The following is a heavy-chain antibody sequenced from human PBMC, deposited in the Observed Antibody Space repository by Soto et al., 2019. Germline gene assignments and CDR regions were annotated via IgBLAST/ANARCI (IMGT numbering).Heavy chain of an antibody. Sequence: PGGSLRLSCAASGFTFTTYAMSWVRQAPGKGLEWVSAISDSGGSTYYTDSVKGRFTISRDNSKNTLYLQMNSLGAEDTAVYYCAKAPRHMTTVTTSVNYFDYWGQGTLVTVSS. CDR3: AKAPRHMTTVTTSVNYFDY. CDR2: ISDSGGST. CDR1: GFTFTTYA. V-gene: IGHV3-23*01. J-gene: IGHJ4*02. D-gene: IGHD4-17*01.